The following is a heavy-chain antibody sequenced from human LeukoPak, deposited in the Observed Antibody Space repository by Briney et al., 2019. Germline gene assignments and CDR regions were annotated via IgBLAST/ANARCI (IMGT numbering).Heavy chain of an antibody. CDR1: GFTISSSQ. D-gene: IGHD6-25*01. Sequence: PGGSLRLSCAASGFTISSSQMHWVRQAPGQGLVWVSRILRDATYTNYADSVRGRFTISRDNANNMLFLQMNSLRGEDTALYFCTRDPGSDTRDWYFDVWGRGTLVTVSS. CDR2: ILRDATYT. J-gene: IGHJ2*01. V-gene: IGHV3-74*01. CDR3: TRDPGSDTRDWYFDV.